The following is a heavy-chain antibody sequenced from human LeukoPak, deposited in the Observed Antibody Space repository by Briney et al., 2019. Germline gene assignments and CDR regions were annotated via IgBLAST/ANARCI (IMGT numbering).Heavy chain of an antibody. CDR2: VHPKSGGT. D-gene: IGHD3-3*01. Sequence: GASVTVSCKASGYTFTGYYMHWVRQAPGQGLEWMGWVHPKSGGTSYEQSFQVRVIMTSDTSISTAYMEVRRLTSDDTAVYYCARGTILEPFDIWGQGTMVAVSS. V-gene: IGHV1-2*02. CDR3: ARGTILEPFDI. CDR1: GYTFTGYY. J-gene: IGHJ3*02.